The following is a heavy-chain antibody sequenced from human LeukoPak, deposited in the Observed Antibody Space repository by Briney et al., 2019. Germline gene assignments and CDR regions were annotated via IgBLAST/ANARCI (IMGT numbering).Heavy chain of an antibody. J-gene: IGHJ3*02. CDR3: ARNYGGDGDVFDI. Sequence: GGSLRLSCAASGFSFSDYWMDWVRQAPGKGLVWVSRIRKDGTTANYADSVKGRFTVSRDNAKNTVYLQMNSLRAEDTAVYYCARNYGGDGDVFDIWGKGKMVTVSS. D-gene: IGHD2-21*02. CDR1: GFSFSDYW. V-gene: IGHV3-74*01. CDR2: IRKDGTTA.